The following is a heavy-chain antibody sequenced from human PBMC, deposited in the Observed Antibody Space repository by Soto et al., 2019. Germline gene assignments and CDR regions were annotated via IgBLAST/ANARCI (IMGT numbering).Heavy chain of an antibody. CDR2: INHSGST. J-gene: IGHJ6*02. D-gene: IGHD3-3*01. CDR1: GGSFSGYY. Sequence: SETLSLTCAVYGGSFSGYYWSWIRQPPGKGLEWIGEINHSGSTNYNPSLKSRVTISVDTSKNQFSLKLSSVTAADTAVYYCARAEGGRITIFGVVKYYYYGMDVWGQGTTVTVSS. CDR3: ARAEGGRITIFGVVKYYYYGMDV. V-gene: IGHV4-34*01.